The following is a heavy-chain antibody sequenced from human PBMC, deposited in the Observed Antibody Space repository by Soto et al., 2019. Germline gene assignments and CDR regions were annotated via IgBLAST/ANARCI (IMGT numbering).Heavy chain of an antibody. CDR3: ASIKKGRGSQLVPHYYYYYYMDV. J-gene: IGHJ6*03. CDR1: GGSISSSSYY. D-gene: IGHD6-13*01. Sequence: QLQLQESGPGLVKPSETLSLTCTVSGGSISSSSYYWGWIRQPPGKGLEWIGSIYYSGSTYYNPSLKSRVTISVDTSKNQFSLKLSSVTAADTAVYYCASIKKGRGSQLVPHYYYYYYMDVWGKGTTVTVSS. CDR2: IYYSGST. V-gene: IGHV4-39*01.